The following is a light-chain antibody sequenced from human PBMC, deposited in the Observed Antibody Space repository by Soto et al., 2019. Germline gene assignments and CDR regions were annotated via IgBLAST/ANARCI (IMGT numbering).Light chain of an antibody. J-gene: IGLJ3*02. CDR3: SSYTTRHSLV. V-gene: IGLV2-14*01. Sequence: QSALTQPASVSGSPGQSITISCTGTSSDVGAYNFVSWYQQHPGKAPKLMIYEVTDRPSGVSNRFSGSKSANTASLTISGLQAEDEADYYCSSYTTRHSLVFGGGTQLTVL. CDR1: SSDVGAYNF. CDR2: EVT.